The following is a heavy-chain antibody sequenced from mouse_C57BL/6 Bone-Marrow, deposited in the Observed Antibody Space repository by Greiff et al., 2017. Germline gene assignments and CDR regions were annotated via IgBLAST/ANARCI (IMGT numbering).Heavy chain of an antibody. CDR3: AMRCITTVVAHYYAMDY. D-gene: IGHD1-1*01. V-gene: IGHV1-74*01. J-gene: IGHJ4*01. CDR2: IHPSDSDT. CDR1: GYTFTSYW. Sequence: QVQLQQPGAELVKPGASVKVSCKASGYTFTSYWMHWVKQRPGQGLEWIGRIHPSDSDTNYNQKFKGKATLTVDKSSSTAYMQLSSLTSEDSAVYYCAMRCITTVVAHYYAMDYWGQGTSVTVSS.